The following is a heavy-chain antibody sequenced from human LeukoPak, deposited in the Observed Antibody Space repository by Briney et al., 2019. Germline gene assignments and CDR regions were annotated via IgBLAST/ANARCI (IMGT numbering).Heavy chain of an antibody. D-gene: IGHD6-13*01. J-gene: IGHJ6*03. Sequence: GGSLRLSCAASGFTFSSYSMNWVRQAPGKGLEWVSSISSSSSYIYYADSVKGRFTISRDNAKNSLYLQMNSLRAEDTAVYYCARDSDPSSSWGDYYYYMDVWGKGTTVTISS. CDR3: ARDSDPSSSWGDYYYYMDV. CDR1: GFTFSSYS. V-gene: IGHV3-21*01. CDR2: ISSSSSYI.